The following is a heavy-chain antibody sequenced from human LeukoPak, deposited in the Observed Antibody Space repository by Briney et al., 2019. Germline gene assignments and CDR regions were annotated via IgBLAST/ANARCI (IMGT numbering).Heavy chain of an antibody. D-gene: IGHD3-22*01. CDR2: ISSGAST. CDR3: AKRAYYDSRGYYYLYYFDN. V-gene: IGHV3-23*01. J-gene: IGHJ4*02. CDR1: GFTFTNYA. Sequence: GGSLRLSCAASGFTFTNYAMTWVRQAPGKGLEWVSTISSGASTYYADYVKGRFTISRDDSKNMVYLQMNNLRADDTAVYYCAKRAYYDSRGYYYLYYFDNWGQGTLVTVSS.